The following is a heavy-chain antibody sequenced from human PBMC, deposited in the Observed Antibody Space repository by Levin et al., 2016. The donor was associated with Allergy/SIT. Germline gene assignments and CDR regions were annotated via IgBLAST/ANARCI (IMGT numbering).Heavy chain of an antibody. CDR2: IGAGDEST. CDR3: ARDPRAYCAYGACSIKGWFFDY. D-gene: IGHD2-8*01. Sequence: GESLKISCAASGFTFSSYAMSWVRQAPGKGLEWVSSIGAGDESTYYADSVRGRFTISRDDSKNTLLLQMNSLRSDDTAVYYCARDPRAYCAYGACSIKGWFFDYWGHGTLVTVSS. CDR1: GFTFSSYA. V-gene: IGHV3-23*01. J-gene: IGHJ4*01.